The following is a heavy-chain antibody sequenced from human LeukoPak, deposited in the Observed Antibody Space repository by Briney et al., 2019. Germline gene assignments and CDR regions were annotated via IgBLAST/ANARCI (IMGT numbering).Heavy chain of an antibody. CDR1: GGTFSSYA. CDR2: INPNSGGT. D-gene: IGHD2-21*02. V-gene: IGHV1-2*02. Sequence: ASEKVSCKASGGTFSSYAISWVRQAPGQGLEWMGWINPNSGGTNYAQKFQGRVTMTRDTSISTAYMELSRLRSDDTAVYYCARVDLGSYCGGDCYFSLDYWGQGTLVTVSS. CDR3: ARVDLGSYCGGDCYFSLDY. J-gene: IGHJ4*02.